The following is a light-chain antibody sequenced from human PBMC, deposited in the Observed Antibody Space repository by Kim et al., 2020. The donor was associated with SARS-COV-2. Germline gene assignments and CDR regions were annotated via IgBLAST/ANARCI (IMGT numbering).Light chain of an antibody. J-gene: IGKJ1*01. CDR2: GES. CDR3: QQYVGLSVR. Sequence: SPGERTTTPCWSSQGVSGNYLAWYQQKPDQAPRLLIYGESSRATGIADRFSGSRSGTDFALTIDRLEPEDFAVYYCQQYVGLSVRFGQGTKVDIK. CDR1: QGVSGNY. V-gene: IGKV3-20*01.